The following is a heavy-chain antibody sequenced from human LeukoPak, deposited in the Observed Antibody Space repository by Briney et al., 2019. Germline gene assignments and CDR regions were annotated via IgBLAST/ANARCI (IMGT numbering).Heavy chain of an antibody. V-gene: IGHV4-59*01. CDR2: TYYSGST. J-gene: IGHJ4*02. CDR1: GASISSYY. Sequence: SETLSLTCTVSGASISSYYWSWIRQPPGKGLEWIGYTYYSGSTNYNPSLKSRVTISLDTSKNQFSLKVTSVTAADTAVYYCARGGEQWPVGAFDYWGQGTLVTVSS. D-gene: IGHD6-19*01. CDR3: ARGGEQWPVGAFDY.